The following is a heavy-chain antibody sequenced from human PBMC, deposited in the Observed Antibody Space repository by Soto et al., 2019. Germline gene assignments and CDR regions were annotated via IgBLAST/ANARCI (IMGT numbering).Heavy chain of an antibody. CDR3: ASSMSIAARRLYYYYMDV. D-gene: IGHD6-6*01. J-gene: IGHJ6*03. V-gene: IGHV4-59*08. Sequence: SETLSLTCTVSGGSISSYYWSWIRQPPGKGLEWIGYIYYSGSTNYNPSLKSRVTISVDTSKNQFSLKLSSVTAADTAVYYCASSMSIAARRLYYYYMDVWGKGTTVTVSS. CDR1: GGSISSYY. CDR2: IYYSGST.